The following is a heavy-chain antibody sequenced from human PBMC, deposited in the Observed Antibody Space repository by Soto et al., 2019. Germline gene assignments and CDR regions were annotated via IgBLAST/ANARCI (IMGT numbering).Heavy chain of an antibody. Sequence: QVQLQESGPGLVLPSETLSLTCSVTGGSISDIFWNWVRRPPGKGLEWIGYAHYSRTAKYNPSLTSRVTTALDSSKNQISLRLSSVTAADTAIYYCAKWVSPHRAFDIWGQGTMVTVSS. V-gene: IGHV4-59*08. CDR1: GGSISDIF. CDR2: AHYSRTA. CDR3: AKWVSPHRAFDI. D-gene: IGHD1-26*01. J-gene: IGHJ3*02.